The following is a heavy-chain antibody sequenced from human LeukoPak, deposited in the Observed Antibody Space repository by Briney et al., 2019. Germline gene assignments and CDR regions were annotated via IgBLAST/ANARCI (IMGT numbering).Heavy chain of an antibody. CDR1: GFTFTNYG. CDR2: INSDGSST. CDR3: ARDGATVTTRLDY. V-gene: IGHV3-74*01. Sequence: GGSLRLSCAASGFTFTNYGMSWVRQAPGKGLVWVSRINSDGSSTSYADSVKGRFTISRDNAKNTLYLQMNSLRAEDTAVYYCARDGATVTTRLDYWGQGTLVTVSS. D-gene: IGHD4-17*01. J-gene: IGHJ4*02.